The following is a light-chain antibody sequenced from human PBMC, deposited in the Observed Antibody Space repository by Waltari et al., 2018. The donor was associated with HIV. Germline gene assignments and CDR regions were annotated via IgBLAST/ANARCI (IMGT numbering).Light chain of an antibody. CDR2: LGS. CDR3: MQDLETAPT. J-gene: IGKJ4*01. CDR1: QSLLHSNGYNY. V-gene: IGKV2-28*01. Sequence: DIVVIQSPLSLLVSPGEPASISCTSSQSLLHSNGYNYLDWYLQKPGQYPQVLIYLGSNRASGVPDRFSGGGSGTDFTLKISRVKAEDVGLYYCMQDLETAPTFGGGTRVEIK.